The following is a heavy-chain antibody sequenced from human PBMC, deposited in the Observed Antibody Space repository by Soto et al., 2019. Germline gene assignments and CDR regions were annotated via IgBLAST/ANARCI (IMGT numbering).Heavy chain of an antibody. CDR2: ISNNGGST. CDR1: GFTFSSYA. V-gene: IGHV3-23*01. J-gene: IGHJ5*02. D-gene: IGHD2-15*01. CDR3: ARGPPTLSGVSFDP. Sequence: GGSLRLSCAASGFTFSSYALTWVRQAPGKGLEWVSAISNNGGSTYYADSVKGRFTVSRDNSKNTLYLQMNSLRAEDTAVYYCARGPPTLSGVSFDPWGQGTLVTVS.